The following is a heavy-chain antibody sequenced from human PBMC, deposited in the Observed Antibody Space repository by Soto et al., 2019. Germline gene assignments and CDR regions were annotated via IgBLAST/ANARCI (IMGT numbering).Heavy chain of an antibody. CDR1: PFRVCSNY. Sequence: GLCMRRSCAVCPFRVCSNYMSLLRHAPGKGLEWVSVIYSGGRTYSAASVKGRFTISRDNAKNTLYLQMNSLRAADTAVYYCARPLTGNYYYDSSGSGGDYWGQGT. CDR2: IYSGGRT. D-gene: IGHD3-22*01. V-gene: IGHV3-66*04. CDR3: ARPLTGNYYYDSSGSGGDY. J-gene: IGHJ4*02.